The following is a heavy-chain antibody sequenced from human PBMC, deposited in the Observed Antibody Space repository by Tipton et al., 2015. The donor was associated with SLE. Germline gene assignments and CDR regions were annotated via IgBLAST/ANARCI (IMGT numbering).Heavy chain of an antibody. V-gene: IGHV4-59*01. D-gene: IGHD6-6*01. CDR3: ASGAYSSSFGDAFDI. Sequence: TLSLTCTVSGGSISSYYWSWIRQPPGRGLEWIGYIYYSGSTNYNPSLKSRVTISVDTSKNQFSLKLSSATAADTAVYYCASGAYSSSFGDAFDIWGQGTMVTVSS. J-gene: IGHJ3*02. CDR1: GGSISSYY. CDR2: IYYSGST.